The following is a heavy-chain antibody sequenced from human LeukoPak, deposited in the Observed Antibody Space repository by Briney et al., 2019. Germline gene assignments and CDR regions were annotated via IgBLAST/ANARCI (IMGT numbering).Heavy chain of an antibody. CDR2: INPNSGGT. CDR1: GYTFTGYY. CDR3: ARDRGSSGWCGVVDV. J-gene: IGHJ6*04. D-gene: IGHD6-19*01. Sequence: ASVKVSCKASGYTFTGYYMHWVRQAPGQGLEWMGWINPNSGGTNYAQKFQGRVTMTRDTSISTAYMELSRLRSDDTAVYYCARDRGSSGWCGVVDVWGKGTTVTVSS. V-gene: IGHV1-2*02.